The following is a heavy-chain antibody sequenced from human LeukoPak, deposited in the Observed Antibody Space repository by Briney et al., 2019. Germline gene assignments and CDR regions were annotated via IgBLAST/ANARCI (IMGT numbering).Heavy chain of an antibody. CDR3: ATHTEAYGSGSLSDYYYHYGMDV. Sequence: PSETLSLTCTVSGGSISSYYWCWIRQPPGTGLEGIGYIYYSGSTNYNPSLKSRLTISVDTSNNQFSLKLSSVTAADTAVYYCATHTEAYGSGSLSDYYYHYGMDVWGQGTTVTVSS. J-gene: IGHJ6*02. V-gene: IGHV4-59*08. D-gene: IGHD3-10*01. CDR2: IYYSGST. CDR1: GGSISSYY.